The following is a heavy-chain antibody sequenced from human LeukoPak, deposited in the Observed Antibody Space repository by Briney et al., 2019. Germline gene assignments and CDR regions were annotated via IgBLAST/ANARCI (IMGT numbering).Heavy chain of an antibody. J-gene: IGHJ4*01. D-gene: IGHD6-13*01. CDR1: GFTFTDYW. CDR2: IRQDGSEK. Sequence: GGSLRLSCGVSGFTFTDYWMNWVRQVPGKELEWVASIRQDGSEKTYVDSVKGRFTISRDNTRNSLSLQLNSLRVEDTAVYYCARDGTAAGLYFDLWGQGTLVTVSS. CDR3: ARDGTAAGLYFDL. V-gene: IGHV3-7*01.